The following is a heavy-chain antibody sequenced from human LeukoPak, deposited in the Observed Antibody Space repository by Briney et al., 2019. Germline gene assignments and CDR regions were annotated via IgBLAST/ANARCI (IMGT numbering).Heavy chain of an antibody. V-gene: IGHV3-66*01. CDR2: IYSGGST. Sequence: QAGGSLRLSCAASGFAVSGNYMSWVRQAPGKGLEWVSVIYSGGSTYYADSVKGRFTISRDNSKNTLYLQMNSLRAEDTAVYYCARDWGVRGVKSYYYYMDVWGKGTTVTISS. CDR1: GFAVSGNY. CDR3: ARDWGVRGVKSYYYYMDV. D-gene: IGHD3-10*01. J-gene: IGHJ6*03.